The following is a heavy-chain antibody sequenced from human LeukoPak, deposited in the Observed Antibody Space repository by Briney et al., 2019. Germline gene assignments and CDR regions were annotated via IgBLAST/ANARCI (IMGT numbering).Heavy chain of an antibody. CDR3: ARSLDGDYFDY. D-gene: IGHD4-17*01. CDR1: GDSISSSTYY. Sequence: SETLSLTCSVSGDSISSSTYYWGWIRQPPGKGLEWIGSIYYSGSTYYNPSLKSRVTISVDTSKNQFSLKLSSVTAADTAVYYCARSLDGDYFDYWGQGTLVTVSS. CDR2: IYYSGST. V-gene: IGHV4-39*07. J-gene: IGHJ4*02.